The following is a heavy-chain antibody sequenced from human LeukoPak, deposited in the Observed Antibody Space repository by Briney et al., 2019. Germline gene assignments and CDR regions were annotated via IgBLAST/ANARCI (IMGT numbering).Heavy chain of an antibody. CDR3: ARAPGPTPYSSSSPPFDY. CDR1: GYTFTAYY. J-gene: IGHJ4*02. D-gene: IGHD6-6*01. V-gene: IGHV1-2*02. CDR2: INPNSGGT. Sequence: ASVRVSCKASGYTFTAYYMHWVRQAPGQGLEWMGWINPNSGGTNYAQKFQGRVTMTRDTSISTAYMELSRLRSDDTAVYYCARAPGPTPYSSSSPPFDYWGQGTLVTVSS.